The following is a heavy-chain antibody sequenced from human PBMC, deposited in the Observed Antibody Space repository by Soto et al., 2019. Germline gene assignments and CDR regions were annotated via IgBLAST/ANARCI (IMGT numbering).Heavy chain of an antibody. V-gene: IGHV4-59*01. CDR3: ARVEPTYSSSWTTYWYFDL. D-gene: IGHD6-13*01. CDR1: GGSISSYY. J-gene: IGHJ2*01. CDR2: IYYSGRT. Sequence: AETLSLTCTVSGGSISSYYWSWIRQPPGKGLEWIGYIYYSGRTNYNPSLKSRVTISVDTSKNQFSLKLSSVTAADTAVYYCARVEPTYSSSWTTYWYFDLWGRGTLVSVSS.